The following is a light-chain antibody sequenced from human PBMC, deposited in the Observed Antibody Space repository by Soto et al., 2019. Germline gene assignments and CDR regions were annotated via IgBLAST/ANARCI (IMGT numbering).Light chain of an antibody. CDR3: QQYSDLPMT. Sequence: EIVLTQSPGTLSLSPGARAPLSCRASHTISSSYLAWYQQKPGQAPRLLIYGASRRATGIPDRFSGSASGTDFTLTISRLEPEDFAVYFCQQYSDLPMTFGQGTRLEIK. V-gene: IGKV3-20*01. CDR1: HTISSSY. J-gene: IGKJ5*01. CDR2: GAS.